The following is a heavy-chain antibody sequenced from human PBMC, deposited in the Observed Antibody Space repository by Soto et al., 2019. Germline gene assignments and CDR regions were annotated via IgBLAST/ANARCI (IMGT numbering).Heavy chain of an antibody. CDR1: GGTFSSYA. D-gene: IGHD6-25*01. J-gene: IGHJ5*02. V-gene: IGHV1-69*13. Sequence: GASVKVSCRASGGTFSSYAISWVRQAPGQGLEWMGGIIPIFGTANYAQKFQGRVTITADESTSTAYMELSSLRSEDTAVYYCARVGSPHFSVDPWGQGTLVTVSS. CDR3: ARVGSPHFSVDP. CDR2: IIPIFGTA.